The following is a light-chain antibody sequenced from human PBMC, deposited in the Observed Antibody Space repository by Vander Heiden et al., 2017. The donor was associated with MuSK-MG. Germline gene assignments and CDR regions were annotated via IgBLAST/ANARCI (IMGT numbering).Light chain of an antibody. CDR1: SSAFGSYNL. V-gene: IGLV2-23*01. J-gene: IGLJ3*02. CDR3: CSYAGSSTFWV. Sequence: QSALTQPASVSGSPGQSITICCTGSSSAFGSYNLVSWYQQHPGKAPKLTIYEGSKRPSGVSNRFSGSKSGNTASLTISGLQAEDEADYCCCSYAGSSTFWVFGGGTKLTVL. CDR2: EGS.